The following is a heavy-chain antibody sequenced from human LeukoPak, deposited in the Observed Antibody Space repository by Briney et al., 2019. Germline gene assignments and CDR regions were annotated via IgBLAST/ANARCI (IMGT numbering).Heavy chain of an antibody. D-gene: IGHD6-6*01. CDR2: IFYSGST. CDR1: GGSISTSNYY. V-gene: IGHV4-39*07. Sequence: SETLSLTCTVSGGSISTSNYYWCWIRQPPGKGLEWIGNIFYSGSTYYSPSLRSRVTISLDTSRNQFSLDLTSVTAADTAVYYCARDVVPGHFGYWGQGTLVTVSS. J-gene: IGHJ4*02. CDR3: ARDVVPGHFGY.